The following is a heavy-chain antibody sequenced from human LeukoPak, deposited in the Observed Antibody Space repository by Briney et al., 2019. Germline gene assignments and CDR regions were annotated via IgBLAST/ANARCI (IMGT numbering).Heavy chain of an antibody. CDR2: ISSSGSTI. D-gene: IGHD6-19*01. V-gene: IGHV3-11*01. CDR3: AKDLSSSGWSPYYFDY. Sequence: GGSLRLSCAASGFTFSDYYMSWIRQAPGKGLEWVSYISSSGSTIYYADSVKGRFTISRDNAKNSLYLQMNSLRAEDTAVYYCAKDLSSSGWSPYYFDYWGQGTLVTVSS. CDR1: GFTFSDYY. J-gene: IGHJ4*02.